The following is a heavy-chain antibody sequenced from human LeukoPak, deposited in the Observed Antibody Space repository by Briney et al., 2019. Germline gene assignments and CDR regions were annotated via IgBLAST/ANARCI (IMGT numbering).Heavy chain of an antibody. CDR2: MSVNGVNK. CDR3: VRESCSGGSCTYDPFDI. D-gene: IGHD2-15*01. CDR1: GFSFSSYS. V-gene: IGHV3-30-3*01. Sequence: GSLRLSCVASGFSFSSYSIHWVRRVPGKGLEWVAVMSVNGVNKYYADSVRGRFTVSRDISKNTQFLQMNSLRFEDTAVYFCVRESCSGGSCTYDPFDIWGHGTMVTVST. J-gene: IGHJ3*02.